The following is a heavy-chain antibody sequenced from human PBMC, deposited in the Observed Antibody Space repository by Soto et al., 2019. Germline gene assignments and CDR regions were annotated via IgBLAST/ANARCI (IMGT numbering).Heavy chain of an antibody. J-gene: IGHJ5*02. CDR2: IYPGDSYT. D-gene: IGHD3-16*01. V-gene: IGHV5-51*01. CDR3: ARQPSPPHSFTYVES. CDR1: GYSFLNFW. Sequence: PGESLKISCKASGYSFLNFWIGWVRQVPWKGPEWMGLIYPGDSYTRYSPSFQGQVTISADQSRTTAYLQWSSLKASDSAIYYCARQPSPPHSFTYVESWGQGTRVIVSS.